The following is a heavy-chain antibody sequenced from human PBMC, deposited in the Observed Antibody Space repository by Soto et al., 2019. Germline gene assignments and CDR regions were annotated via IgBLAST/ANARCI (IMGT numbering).Heavy chain of an antibody. Sequence: GGSLRLSCAASGFTFSSYGMHWVRQAPGKGLEWVAVIWYDGSNKYYADSVKGRFTISRDNSKNTLYLQMNSLRAEDTAVYYCAKDAPEEFSSTNRRYYGMDVWGQRTTVTVSS. V-gene: IGHV3-33*06. D-gene: IGHD2-8*01. CDR1: GFTFSSYG. CDR3: AKDAPEEFSSTNRRYYGMDV. J-gene: IGHJ6*02. CDR2: IWYDGSNK.